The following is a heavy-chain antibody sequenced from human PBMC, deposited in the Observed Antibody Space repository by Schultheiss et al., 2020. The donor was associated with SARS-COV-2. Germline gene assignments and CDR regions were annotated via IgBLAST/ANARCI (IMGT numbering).Heavy chain of an antibody. V-gene: IGHV4-34*01. D-gene: IGHD4-17*01. CDR1: GGSFSGYY. J-gene: IGHJ4*02. Sequence: SETLSLTCAVYGGSFSGYYWSWIRQPPGKGLEWIGEINHSGSTNYNPSLKSRVTMSVDTSKNQFSLKLSSVTAADTAVYYCARGQNDYGDYSIGYWGQGTLVTVSS. CDR3: ARGQNDYGDYSIGY. CDR2: INHSGST.